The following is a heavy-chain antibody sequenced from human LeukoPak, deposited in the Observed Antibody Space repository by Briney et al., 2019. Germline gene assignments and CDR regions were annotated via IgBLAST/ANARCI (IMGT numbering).Heavy chain of an antibody. J-gene: IGHJ4*02. CDR1: GYTFTGYY. CDR3: ARVYSSGWYVFDY. V-gene: IGHV1-2*06. Sequence: ASVKVSCTASGYTFTGYYMHWVRQAPGQGLEWMGRINPNSGGTNYAQKFQGRVTMTRDTSISTAYMELSRLRSDDTAVYYCARVYSSGWYVFDYWGQGTLVTVSS. D-gene: IGHD6-19*01. CDR2: INPNSGGT.